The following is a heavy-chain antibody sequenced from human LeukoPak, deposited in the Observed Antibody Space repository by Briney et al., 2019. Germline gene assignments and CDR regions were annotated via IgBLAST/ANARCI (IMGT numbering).Heavy chain of an antibody. Sequence: ASVKVSCKASGYTFTGYYMHWVRQAPGQGLERMGWINPNSGGTNYAQKFQGRVTMTRDTSISTAYMELSRLRSDDTAVYYCAREGYDILTGYPEPDYWGQGTLVTVSS. CDR3: AREGYDILTGYPEPDY. D-gene: IGHD3-9*01. CDR1: GYTFTGYY. V-gene: IGHV1-2*02. J-gene: IGHJ4*02. CDR2: INPNSGGT.